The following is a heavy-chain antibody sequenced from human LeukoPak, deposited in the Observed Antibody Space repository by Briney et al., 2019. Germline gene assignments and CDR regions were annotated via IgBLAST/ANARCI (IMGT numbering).Heavy chain of an antibody. CDR1: GGSFSGYY. Sequence: SETLSLTCAVSGGSFSGYYWSWIRQPPGKGLEWIGEINHSGSTNYNPSLKSRVTISVDTSKNQFSLKLSSVTAADTAVYYCAKNLAGVGVFDYWGQGTLVTVSS. J-gene: IGHJ4*02. D-gene: IGHD3-3*01. CDR3: AKNLAGVGVFDY. CDR2: INHSGST. V-gene: IGHV4-34*01.